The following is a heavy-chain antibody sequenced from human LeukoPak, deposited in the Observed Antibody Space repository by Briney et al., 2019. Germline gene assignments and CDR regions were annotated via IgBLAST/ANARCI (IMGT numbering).Heavy chain of an antibody. Sequence: GRSLRLSCAASVFTFSSYGMHWVRQAPGKGLEWVAVIWYDGSNKYYADSVKGRFTISRDNSKNTLYLQMNSLRAEDTAVYYCAKDVLGYSNMVDYWGQGTLVTVSS. CDR3: AKDVLGYSNMVDY. V-gene: IGHV3-33*06. D-gene: IGHD4-11*01. CDR2: IWYDGSNK. CDR1: VFTFSSYG. J-gene: IGHJ4*02.